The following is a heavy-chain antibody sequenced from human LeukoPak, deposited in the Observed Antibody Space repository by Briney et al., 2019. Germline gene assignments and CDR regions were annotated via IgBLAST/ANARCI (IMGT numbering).Heavy chain of an antibody. CDR1: GYTFTSYG. V-gene: IGHV1-18*01. CDR3: ARDWNNWNPKVPHPDY. CDR2: ISAYNGNT. D-gene: IGHD1-20*01. Sequence: GASVKVSCKASGYTFTSYGISWVRQAPGQGLEWMGWISAYNGNTNYAQKLQGRVTMTTDTSTSTAYMELRSLRSDDTAVYYCARDWNNWNPKVPHPDYWGQGTLVTVSS. J-gene: IGHJ4*02.